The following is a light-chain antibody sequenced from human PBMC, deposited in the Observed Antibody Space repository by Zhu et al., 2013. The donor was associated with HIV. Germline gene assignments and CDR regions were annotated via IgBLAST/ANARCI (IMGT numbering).Light chain of an antibody. CDR2: GAS. CDR3: QQRDNWPPSYS. Sequence: EIVLTQSPGTLSLSPGERATLSCRASQSVSSSYLAWYQQKPGQAPRLLIYGASSRATGIPARFSGSGSGTDFTLTISSLEPEDFAVYYCQQRDNWPPSYSFGQGTKVEIK. V-gene: IGKV3D-20*02. CDR1: QSVSSSY. J-gene: IGKJ2*03.